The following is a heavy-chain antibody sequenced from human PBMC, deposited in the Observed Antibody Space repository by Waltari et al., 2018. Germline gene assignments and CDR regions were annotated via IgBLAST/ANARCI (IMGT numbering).Heavy chain of an antibody. V-gene: IGHV3-7*01. CDR1: GFSFSSYW. J-gene: IGHJ6*02. Sequence: EVQLVESGGGLVQPGGSLRLSCAASGFSFSSYWMTWVRQTPGKGLEWVDNIKQDGSEQNYVDSVKGRVTSSRDNANNSLHLQMHSLRAEDTAVYSCARESSSFSNYISYGMDVWGQGTTVTVAS. CDR3: ARESSSFSNYISYGMDV. CDR2: IKQDGSEQ. D-gene: IGHD4-4*01.